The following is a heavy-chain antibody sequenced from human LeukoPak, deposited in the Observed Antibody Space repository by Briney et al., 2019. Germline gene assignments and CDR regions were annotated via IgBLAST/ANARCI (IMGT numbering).Heavy chain of an antibody. J-gene: IGHJ4*02. CDR1: GYTFSGYF. D-gene: IGHD2-2*02. Sequence: ASVKVSCKASGYTFSGYFMHWVRQAPGQGLEWMGWINPNLGATNYAQKFQGRVTMTRDTSISTAYMELSRLRSDDTAVYYCAREEYCSSTSCYTEYWGQGTLVTVSS. CDR3: AREEYCSSTSCYTEY. CDR2: INPNLGAT. V-gene: IGHV1-2*02.